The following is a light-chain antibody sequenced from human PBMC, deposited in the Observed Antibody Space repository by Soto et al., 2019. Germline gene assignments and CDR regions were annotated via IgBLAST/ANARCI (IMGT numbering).Light chain of an antibody. V-gene: IGLV2-23*01. J-gene: IGLJ1*01. CDR2: EGS. Sequence: QSALTQPASVSGSPGQSITISCTGTSSDVGNYNLVSWYQQHPGKAPKLMIYEGSKRPSGVSNRFSGSKSGNTASLTISGLQAEDEADYYCCSYAGSTTLYVFGTGTQLTVL. CDR1: SSDVGNYNL. CDR3: CSYAGSTTLYV.